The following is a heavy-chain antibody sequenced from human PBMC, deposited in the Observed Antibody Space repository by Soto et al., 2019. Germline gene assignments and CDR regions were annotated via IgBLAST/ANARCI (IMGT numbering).Heavy chain of an antibody. CDR3: ARWGRTETTALDAFDI. CDR2: ISWSGNT. Sequence: SETLALTCTVSGGSITNYHWNWIRQPPGKGLEWIGFISWSGNTRYSPSLQSRVAMSVDTSKNQVSLKLTSGTVADTALYYCARWGRTETTALDAFDIWGQGTMVTVSS. D-gene: IGHD1-1*01. V-gene: IGHV4-59*01. J-gene: IGHJ3*02. CDR1: GGSITNYH.